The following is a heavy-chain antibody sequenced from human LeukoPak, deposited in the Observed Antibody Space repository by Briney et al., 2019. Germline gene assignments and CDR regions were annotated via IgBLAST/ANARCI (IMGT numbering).Heavy chain of an antibody. V-gene: IGHV3-48*01. Sequence: GGSLRLSCAASGFTFSSYSMNWVRQAPGKGLQWVSYISSSSNAIYYADSVKGRFTISRDNAKNSLYLQMNSLRAEDTAVYYCARRMAGAFDIWGQGTMVTVSS. CDR1: GFTFSSYS. CDR2: ISSSSNAI. J-gene: IGHJ3*02. CDR3: ARRMAGAFDI. D-gene: IGHD5-24*01.